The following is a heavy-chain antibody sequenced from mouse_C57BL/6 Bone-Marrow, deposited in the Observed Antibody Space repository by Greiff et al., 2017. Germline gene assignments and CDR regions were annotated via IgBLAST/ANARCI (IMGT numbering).Heavy chain of an antibody. CDR3: ACLLRRFAY. D-gene: IGHD1-1*01. V-gene: IGHV1-19*01. CDR2: INPYNGGT. CDR1: GYTFTDYY. Sequence: VQLQQSGPVLVKPGASVKMSCKASGYTFTDYYMNWVKQSHGKSLEWIGVINPYNGGTSYNQKFKGKATLTVDKSSSTAYMELNSLTSEDSAVDCGACLLRRFAYWGQGTLVTVSA. J-gene: IGHJ3*01.